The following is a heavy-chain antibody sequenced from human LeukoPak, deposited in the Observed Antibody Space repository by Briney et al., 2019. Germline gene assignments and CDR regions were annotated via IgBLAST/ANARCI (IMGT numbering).Heavy chain of an antibody. D-gene: IGHD6-19*01. Sequence: GRSLRLSCAASGFTFSSYAMHWVRQAPGKGLEWVAVISYDGSNKYYADSVKGRFTISRDNSKNTLYLQMNSLRAEDTAVYYCARDMSSGWYRAFDYWGQGTLVTVSS. CDR1: GFTFSSYA. J-gene: IGHJ4*02. CDR2: ISYDGSNK. V-gene: IGHV3-30-3*01. CDR3: ARDMSSGWYRAFDY.